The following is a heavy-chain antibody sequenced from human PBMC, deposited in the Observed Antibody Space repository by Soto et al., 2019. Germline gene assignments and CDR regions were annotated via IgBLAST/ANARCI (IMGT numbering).Heavy chain of an antibody. CDR2: IIPISRTP. D-gene: IGHD6-19*01. J-gene: IGHJ4*02. CDR3: ANRVYGSGWYLNY. Sequence: WASVKVSCKASGGTFSNYAISWVRQAPGQGLEWMGGIIPISRTPNYAQNFQGRVTITADESTSTAYMELSSLRSEDTAAYFCANRVYGSGWYLNYWGQGTLVTVSS. CDR1: GGTFSNYA. V-gene: IGHV1-69*13.